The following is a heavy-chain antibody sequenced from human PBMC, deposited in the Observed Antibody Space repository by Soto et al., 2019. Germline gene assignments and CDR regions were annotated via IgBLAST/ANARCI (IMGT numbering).Heavy chain of an antibody. J-gene: IGHJ4*02. CDR3: ARELHRGGVTPYGY. CDR2: IKQDGSEK. CDR1: GFTFSSYW. D-gene: IGHD2-21*02. Sequence: VGSLRLSCAASGFTFSSYWMSWVRQAPGKGLEWVANIKQDGSEKYYVDSVKGRFTISRDNAKNSLYLQMNSLRAEDTAVYYCARELHRGGVTPYGYWGQGTLGTVSS. V-gene: IGHV3-7*03.